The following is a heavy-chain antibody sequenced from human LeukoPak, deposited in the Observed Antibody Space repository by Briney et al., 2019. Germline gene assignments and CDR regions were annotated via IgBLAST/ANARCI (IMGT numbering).Heavy chain of an antibody. V-gene: IGHV3-30-3*01. CDR2: ISYDGSNK. D-gene: IGHD2-2*01. Sequence: GGSLTLSCAASGFTFSGYPIHWVRQAPGEGLEWVAVISYDGSNKYYADSVTGRFSISRHNSKNTLYLQMNSLRAEDTAVYYCARDEGYCSRTSCYEASKGMDVWGQGTAVIVSS. CDR3: ARDEGYCSRTSCYEASKGMDV. CDR1: GFTFSGYP. J-gene: IGHJ6*02.